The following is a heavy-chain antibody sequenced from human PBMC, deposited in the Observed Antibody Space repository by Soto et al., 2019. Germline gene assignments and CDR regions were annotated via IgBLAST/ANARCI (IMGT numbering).Heavy chain of an antibody. D-gene: IGHD6-13*01. Sequence: TLSLTCTVSXGSISSGGYYWSWIRQHPGKGLEWIGYIYYSGSTYYNPSLKSRVTISVDTSKNQFSLKLSSVTAADTAVYYCARGSVEQQLVRIGWFDPWGQGTLVTVSS. V-gene: IGHV4-31*03. J-gene: IGHJ5*02. CDR2: IYYSGST. CDR3: ARGSVEQQLVRIGWFDP. CDR1: XGSISSGGYY.